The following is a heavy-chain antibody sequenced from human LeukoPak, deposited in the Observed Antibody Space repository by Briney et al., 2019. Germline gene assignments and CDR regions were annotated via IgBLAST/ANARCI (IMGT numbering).Heavy chain of an antibody. D-gene: IGHD4-17*01. V-gene: IGHV4-59*08. CDR3: ARHATMTTGHHYYYMRV. Sequence: SETLSLTCAVSGGSISSYYWRWVRQPPGKGLGWIGYIYNSGSTNYNPSLKSRVTISGDTSKNQLSLKVSSVTAADTAVYYCARHATMTTGHHYYYMRVCEKENTVTVSS. CDR2: IYNSGST. CDR1: GGSISSYY. J-gene: IGHJ6*03.